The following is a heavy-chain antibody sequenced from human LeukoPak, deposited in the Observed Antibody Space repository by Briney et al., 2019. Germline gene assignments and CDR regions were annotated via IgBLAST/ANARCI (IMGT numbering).Heavy chain of an antibody. CDR2: INWNGGST. CDR1: GFTPSSYW. CDR3: ARTPFGEFRYYYGMDV. Sequence: GGSLRLSCAASGFTPSSYWMHWVRQAPGKGLEWVSGINWNGGSTGYADSVKGRFTISRDNAKNSLYLQMNSLRAEDTALYYCARTPFGEFRYYYGMDVWGQGTTVTVSS. V-gene: IGHV3-20*04. D-gene: IGHD3-10*01. J-gene: IGHJ6*02.